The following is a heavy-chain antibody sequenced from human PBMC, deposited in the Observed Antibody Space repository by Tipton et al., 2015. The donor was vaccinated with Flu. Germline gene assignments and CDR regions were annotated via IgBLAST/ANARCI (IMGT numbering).Heavy chain of an antibody. D-gene: IGHD3-10*02. CDR1: GFTFSSYE. CDR2: ISSSGSTI. J-gene: IGHJ5*02. V-gene: IGHV3-48*03. CDR3: ARDCSDGPAGYNWFDP. Sequence: CAASGFTFSSYEMNWVRQAPGKGLEWVSYISSSGSTIYYADSVKGRFTISRDNAKNSLYLQMNSLRAEDTAVYYCARDCSDGPAGYNWFDPWGQGTLVTVSS.